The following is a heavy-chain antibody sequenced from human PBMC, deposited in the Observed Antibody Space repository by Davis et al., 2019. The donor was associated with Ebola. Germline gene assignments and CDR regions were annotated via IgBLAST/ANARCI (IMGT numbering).Heavy chain of an antibody. CDR3: ARDRGVDGYNYEKYYYFGMDV. D-gene: IGHD5-24*01. Sequence: GGSLRLSCAASEFSFTTSWMSWVRQAPGKRLEWVANIKPDGSETNYVDSVKGRFVISRDNAMNSLYLQMYSLRVEDTAVYYCARDRGVDGYNYEKYYYFGMDVWGHGTTVTVSS. V-gene: IGHV3-7*01. J-gene: IGHJ6*02. CDR1: EFSFTTSW. CDR2: IKPDGSET.